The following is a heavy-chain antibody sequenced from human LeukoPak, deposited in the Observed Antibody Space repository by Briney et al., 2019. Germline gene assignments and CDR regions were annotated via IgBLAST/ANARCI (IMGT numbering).Heavy chain of an antibody. D-gene: IGHD2-8*01. Sequence: GASVKVSCKASGYTFTSYAISWVRQAPGQGLEWVGWISGYNGNTKYAQKVQGRVTMTRDTSTSTVYMDLRSLRSEDTAVYFCARDMLAVPSNWFDPWGQGTLGTVSS. V-gene: IGHV1-18*01. CDR1: GYTFTSYA. CDR3: ARDMLAVPSNWFDP. J-gene: IGHJ5*02. CDR2: ISGYNGNT.